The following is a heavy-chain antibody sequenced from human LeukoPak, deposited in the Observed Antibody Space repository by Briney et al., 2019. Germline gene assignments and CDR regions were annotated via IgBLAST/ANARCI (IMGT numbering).Heavy chain of an antibody. D-gene: IGHD6-19*01. CDR3: ARGRGIAVAYWFDP. CDR1: GGSISSSSYY. J-gene: IGHJ5*02. V-gene: IGHV4-39*07. CDR2: IYYSGST. Sequence: SETLSLTCTVSGGSISSSSYYWGWIRQPPGKGLEWIGSIYYSGSTYYNPSLKSRVTISVDTSKNQFSLKLSSVTAADTAVYYCARGRGIAVAYWFDPWGQGTLATVSS.